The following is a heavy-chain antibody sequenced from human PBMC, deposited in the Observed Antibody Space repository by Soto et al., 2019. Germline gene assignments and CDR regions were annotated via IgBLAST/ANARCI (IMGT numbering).Heavy chain of an antibody. CDR1: GYTFTSYA. CDR3: ARDPSYYGMDV. V-gene: IGHV1-3*05. Sequence: QVQLVQSGAEEKKPGASVKVSCKPSGYTFTSYAMHWVRQAPGQRLEWMGWINAGNGNTKYSQKSQGRVTITRDTSASTAYMELSSLRSEDTAVYYCARDPSYYGMDVWGHGTTVTVSS. J-gene: IGHJ6*02. CDR2: INAGNGNT.